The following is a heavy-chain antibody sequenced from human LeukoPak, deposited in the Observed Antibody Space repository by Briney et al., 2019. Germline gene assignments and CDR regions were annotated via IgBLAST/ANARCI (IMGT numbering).Heavy chain of an antibody. Sequence: GGSLRLSCAASGFTFSSYEMNWVRQAPGKGLEWVSYISTGGITIYYADSVKGRFTISRDNAKNSLYLQMNSLRTEDTAVYYCVRDGSSWGNFDYWGQGTLVSVSS. CDR3: VRDGSSWGNFDY. D-gene: IGHD7-27*01. CDR1: GFTFSSYE. V-gene: IGHV3-48*03. J-gene: IGHJ4*02. CDR2: ISTGGITI.